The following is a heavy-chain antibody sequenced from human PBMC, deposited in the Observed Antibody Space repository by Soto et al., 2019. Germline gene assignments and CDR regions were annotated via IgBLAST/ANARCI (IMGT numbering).Heavy chain of an antibody. D-gene: IGHD2-21*01. CDR3: PRQPTYSTSDFDY. Sequence: GESLKISCKASGYSFTSYWIGWVRQMPGKGLEWMGIIYPGDSDTRYSPSFQGQVTISADKSISTAYLQWSSLKASDTAMYYCPRQPTYSTSDFDYWGQGTMVTVSS. CDR1: GYSFTSYW. J-gene: IGHJ4*02. CDR2: IYPGDSDT. V-gene: IGHV5-51*01.